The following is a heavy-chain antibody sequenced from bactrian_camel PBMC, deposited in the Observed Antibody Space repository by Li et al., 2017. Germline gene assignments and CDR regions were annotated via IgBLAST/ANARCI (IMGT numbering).Heavy chain of an antibody. V-gene: IGHV3S61*01. J-gene: IGHJ4*01. CDR1: GFTFRTSR. D-gene: IGHD1*01. CDR2: IATGSGNT. Sequence: HVQLVESGGGSVQPGESLRLACTGSGFTFRTSRMGWFRQAPGKEREGVARIATGSGNTYYADSVKGRFTISQDSAKNTVYLQMNNLTPQDTGRYSCALEAWAATCPPSLNQWEYWGQGTQVTVS. CDR3: ALEAWAATCPPSLNQWEY.